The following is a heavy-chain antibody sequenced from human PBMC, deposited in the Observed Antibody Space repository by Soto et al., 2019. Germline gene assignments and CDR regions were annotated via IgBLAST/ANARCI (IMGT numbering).Heavy chain of an antibody. CDR2: INSDGSST. CDR3: ARREMATIKTLDY. Sequence: LRLSCAASGFTFSSYWMHWVRQAPGKGLVWVSRINSDGSSTSYADSVKGRFTISRDNAKNTLYLQMNSLRAEDTAVYYCARREMATIKTLDYWGQGTLVTVSS. D-gene: IGHD5-12*01. J-gene: IGHJ4*02. CDR1: GFTFSSYW. V-gene: IGHV3-74*01.